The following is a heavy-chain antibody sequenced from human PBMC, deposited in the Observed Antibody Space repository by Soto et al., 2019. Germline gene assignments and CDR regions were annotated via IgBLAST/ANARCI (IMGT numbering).Heavy chain of an antibody. V-gene: IGHV1-69*12. CDR1: GGTFSSYA. D-gene: IGHD6-13*01. Sequence: QVQLVQSGAAVKKPGSSVKVSCKASGGTFSSYAISWVRQAPGQGLEWMGGIIPIFGTANYAQKFQGRVTITADESTSTAYMELSSLRSEDTAVYYCARGFSPYSSSWYGGHPDPTAFDYWGQGTLVTVSS. J-gene: IGHJ4*02. CDR2: IIPIFGTA. CDR3: ARGFSPYSSSWYGGHPDPTAFDY.